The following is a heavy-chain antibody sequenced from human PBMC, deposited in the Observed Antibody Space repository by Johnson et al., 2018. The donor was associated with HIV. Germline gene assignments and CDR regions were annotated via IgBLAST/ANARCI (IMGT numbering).Heavy chain of an antibody. CDR2: ISSSGSTI. D-gene: IGHD6-13*01. CDR3: AKDSSSWTRGAFDI. J-gene: IGHJ3*02. Sequence: VQLVESGGGLVKPGGSLRLSCAASGFSFSDYYMTWIRQAPGKGLEWVSYISSSGSTIYYADSVKGRFTISRDNAKNSLYLQMNSLRAEDTALYYCAKDSSSWTRGAFDIWGQGTMVTVSS. V-gene: IGHV3-11*01. CDR1: GFSFSDYY.